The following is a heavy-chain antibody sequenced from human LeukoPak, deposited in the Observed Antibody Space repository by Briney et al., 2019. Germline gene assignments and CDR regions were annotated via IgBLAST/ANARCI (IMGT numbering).Heavy chain of an antibody. Sequence: GGSLRLSCAASGFTFSSYAMSWVRQAPGKGLEWVSAVSGSGGSTYYADSVKGRFTISRDNSKNTLYLQMNSLRAEDTAVYYCAITRRLEIAAAPAPFDYWGQGTLVTVSS. V-gene: IGHV3-23*01. CDR3: AITRRLEIAAAPAPFDY. CDR2: VSGSGGST. CDR1: GFTFSSYA. J-gene: IGHJ4*02. D-gene: IGHD6-13*01.